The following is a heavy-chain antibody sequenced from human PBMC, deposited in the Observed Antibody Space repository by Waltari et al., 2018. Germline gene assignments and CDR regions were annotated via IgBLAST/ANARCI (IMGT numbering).Heavy chain of an antibody. V-gene: IGHV3-23*01. Sequence: EVQLLESGGAWVRLGGSRELSCVTSGFTFGGLARAWARQAPGKGLEWVSGISGNGGVTDYAGSVKGRFTISRHNAKNTVYLQMNSLGVEDTAIYFCTKRDDYDEKSFFPLFEYWGQGALVTVSS. CDR1: GFTFGGLA. CDR3: TKRDDYDEKSFFPLFEY. J-gene: IGHJ4*02. D-gene: IGHD3-22*01. CDR2: ISGNGGVT.